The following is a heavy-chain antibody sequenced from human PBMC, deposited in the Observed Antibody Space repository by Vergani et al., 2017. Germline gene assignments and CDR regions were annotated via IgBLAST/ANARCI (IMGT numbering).Heavy chain of an antibody. CDR1: GFSFPGYA. J-gene: IGHJ4*02. CDR3: ARAVSTTVGDPPGY. D-gene: IGHD4-23*01. Sequence: EVQLLESGGGLVQPGGSLRLSCEASGFSFPGYAMSWVRQAPGKGLEWVSSVSGSSATPYYADSVKGRFIISRDNSKNSLYLQMNSLRAGDTAIYYCARAVSTTVGDPPGYWGQGTLVTVSS. CDR2: VSGSSATP. V-gene: IGHV3-23*01.